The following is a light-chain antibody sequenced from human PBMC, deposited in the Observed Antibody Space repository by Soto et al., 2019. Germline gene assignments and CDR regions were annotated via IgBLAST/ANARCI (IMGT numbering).Light chain of an antibody. CDR1: SNDVGAYNL. Sequence: QSVLTQPASVSGSPGQSITISCTGTSNDVGAYNLVSWYQHLPDKAPKLIISEVTNRPSGVSDRFSGSKSGNTASLTISGLQAEDEADYYCASLTTTNFVFGSGTQLTVL. CDR3: ASLTTTNFV. J-gene: IGLJ7*01. CDR2: EVT. V-gene: IGLV2-14*01.